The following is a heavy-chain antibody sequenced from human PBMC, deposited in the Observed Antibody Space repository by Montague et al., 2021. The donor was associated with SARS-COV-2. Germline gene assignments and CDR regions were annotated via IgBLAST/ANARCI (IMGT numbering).Heavy chain of an antibody. D-gene: IGHD5-12*01. J-gene: IGHJ6*02. CDR1: GGSFSGYY. Sequence: SETRSLTCAVSGGSFSGYYWNWIRQSPGRGLEWIGEINHSGSTNYNPSLESRVTMSVDTSKNQFSLTLRSATAADTGLYDCAGYQVLNFYYYYAMDVWGQGTTVTVSS. V-gene: IGHV4-34*01. CDR3: AGYQVLNFYYYYAMDV. CDR2: INHSGST.